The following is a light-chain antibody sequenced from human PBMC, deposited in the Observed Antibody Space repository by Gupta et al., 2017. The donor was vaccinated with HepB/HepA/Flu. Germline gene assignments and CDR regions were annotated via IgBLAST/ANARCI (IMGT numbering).Light chain of an antibody. CDR3: IQHNGYPLT. Sequence: DILMPQPPSSLSASVGDRVTITCRASQGIRDDLSWYQQKPGRAPKRLFYSASSLQNGVPSRFSGSGSGTEFTLTISSVQPEDAAIYYCIQHNGYPLTFGQGTRLEI. CDR2: SAS. J-gene: IGKJ5*01. CDR1: QGIRDD. V-gene: IGKV1-17*01.